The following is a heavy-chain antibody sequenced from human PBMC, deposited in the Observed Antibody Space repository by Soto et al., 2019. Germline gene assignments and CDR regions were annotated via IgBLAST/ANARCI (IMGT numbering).Heavy chain of an antibody. CDR2: IDPSDSYT. J-gene: IGHJ4*02. D-gene: IGHD6-13*01. V-gene: IGHV5-10-1*01. Sequence: EVQLVQSGAEVKKPGESLRISCKGSGYSFTSYWISWVRQMPGKGLEWMGRIDPSDSYTNYSPSFQGHVTISADKSIGTAYLKWSSLKASDTAMYYCARLQAAAGDKDLTFDYWGQGTLVTVSS. CDR3: ARLQAAAGDKDLTFDY. CDR1: GYSFTSYW.